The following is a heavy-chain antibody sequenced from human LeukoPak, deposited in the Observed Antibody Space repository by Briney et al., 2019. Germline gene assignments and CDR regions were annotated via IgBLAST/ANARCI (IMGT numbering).Heavy chain of an antibody. Sequence: ETLSLLCSVSGGSITSYYWSWIRQPPGKGLEWIGYIYYSGSTNHNPSLKSRVTMSVDTSTNQVSLKLSSVTAADTAIYFCARGDTETNFDSWRQGTMVTVSS. V-gene: IGHV4-59*01. CDR2: IYYSGST. D-gene: IGHD4-17*01. CDR3: ARGDTETNFDS. J-gene: IGHJ4*02. CDR1: GGSITSYY.